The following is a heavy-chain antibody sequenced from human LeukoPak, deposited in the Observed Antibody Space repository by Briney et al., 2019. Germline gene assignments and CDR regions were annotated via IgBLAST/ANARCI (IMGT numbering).Heavy chain of an antibody. Sequence: HTGGSLRLSCAASGFTFSSYGMHWLRQAPGKGLEWVAVIWYDGSNKYYADSVKGRFTISRDNSKNTLYLQMNSLRAEDTAVYYCAKSEWLLASPIDDWGQGTLVTVSS. J-gene: IGHJ4*02. CDR1: GFTFSSYG. CDR3: AKSEWLLASPIDD. V-gene: IGHV3-33*06. D-gene: IGHD3-3*01. CDR2: IWYDGSNK.